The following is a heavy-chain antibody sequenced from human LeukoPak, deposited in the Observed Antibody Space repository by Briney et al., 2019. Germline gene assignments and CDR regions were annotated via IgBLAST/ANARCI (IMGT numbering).Heavy chain of an antibody. D-gene: IGHD6-19*01. CDR2: INHCGST. CDR3: ARHYAAGIAVL. Sequence: PSETLSLTCAVYGGSFSGYYWSWIRQPPGKGLEWIGEINHCGSTNYNPSLKSRVTISVDTSKNQFSLKLNSVTAADTAVYYRARHYAAGIAVLWGQGTLVTVSS. V-gene: IGHV4-34*01. J-gene: IGHJ4*02. CDR1: GGSFSGYY.